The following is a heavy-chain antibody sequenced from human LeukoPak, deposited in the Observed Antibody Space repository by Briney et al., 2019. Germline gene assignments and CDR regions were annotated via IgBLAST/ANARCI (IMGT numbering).Heavy chain of an antibody. J-gene: IGHJ4*02. D-gene: IGHD3-10*01. CDR1: RFTFSSYA. CDR2: ISYDGSNK. CDR3: ARVEGYGSAYYFDY. V-gene: IGHV3-30-3*01. Sequence: GGSLRLSCAASRFTFSSYAMHWVRQAPGKGLEWVAVISYDGSNKYYADSVKGRFTISRDNSKNTLYLQMNSLRVEDTAVYYCARVEGYGSAYYFDYWGQGTLVTVSS.